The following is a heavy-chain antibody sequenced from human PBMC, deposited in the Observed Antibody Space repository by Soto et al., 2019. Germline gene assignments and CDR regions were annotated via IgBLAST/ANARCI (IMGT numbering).Heavy chain of an antibody. Sequence: GAAVEVSCRASGDTFASYDINWVRQATGQVLEWMGWMNPNIFNTRYAQKCQGSVTMTRNTSISTAYMELSSLRSEDTAVYYCERGPYSGGWYGTNDDYWGQGTLVPVS. CDR3: ERGPYSGGWYGTNDDY. CDR1: GDTFASYD. J-gene: IGHJ4*02. V-gene: IGHV1-8*01. D-gene: IGHD6-19*01. CDR2: MNPNIFNT.